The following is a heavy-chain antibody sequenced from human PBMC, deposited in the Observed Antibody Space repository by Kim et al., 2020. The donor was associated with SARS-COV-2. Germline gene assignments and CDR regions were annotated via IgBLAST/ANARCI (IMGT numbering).Heavy chain of an antibody. V-gene: IGHV3-23*01. D-gene: IGHD3-9*01. CDR3: AKGYFDWLLEQYYFDY. J-gene: IGHJ4*02. CDR1: GFTFSSYA. Sequence: GGSLRLSCAASGFTFSSYAMSWVRQAPGKGLESVSAISGSGGSTYYADSVKGRFTISRDNSKNTLYLQMNSLRAEDTAVYYCAKGYFDWLLEQYYFDYWGQGTLVTVSS. CDR2: ISGSGGST.